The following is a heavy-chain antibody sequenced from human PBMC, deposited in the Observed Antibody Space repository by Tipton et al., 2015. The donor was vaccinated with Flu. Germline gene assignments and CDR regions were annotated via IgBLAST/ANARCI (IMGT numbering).Heavy chain of an antibody. CDR2: INYSGST. D-gene: IGHD6-19*01. J-gene: IGHJ4*02. V-gene: IGHV4-39*07. CDR1: GGSISSYNYY. CDR3: ARGGQWLARDY. Sequence: TLSLTCTVSGGSISSYNYYWGWIRQPPGKGPEWIGSINYSGSTYYNLSLKSRVTISVEMSKNQFFLKVSSVTAADTAVYYCARGGQWLARDYWGQGTLVTVSS.